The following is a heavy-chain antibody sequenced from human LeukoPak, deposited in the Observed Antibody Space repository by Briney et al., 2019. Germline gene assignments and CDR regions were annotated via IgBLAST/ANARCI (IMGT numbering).Heavy chain of an antibody. CDR2: IYPGDSDT. CDR3: ARSRGGYSYGYYFDY. J-gene: IGHJ4*02. V-gene: IGHV5-51*01. CDR1: VYSFTSYG. Sequence: GESLKISCKGSVYSFTSYGIGWVRQMPGKGLEWMGIIYPGDSDTRYSPPFQGQVTISANKSIRTAYLQWSSLKASDTAMYYCARSRGGYSYGYYFDYWGQGTLVTVSS. D-gene: IGHD5-18*01.